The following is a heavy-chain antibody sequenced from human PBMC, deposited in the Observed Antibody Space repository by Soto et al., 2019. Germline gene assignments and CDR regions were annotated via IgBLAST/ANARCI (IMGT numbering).Heavy chain of an antibody. D-gene: IGHD3-3*01. V-gene: IGHV1-46*01. Sequence: ASVKVTCKASGYTFTSSYMHWVRQAPGQGLEWMGIINPSGGSTSYAQKFQGRVTMTRDTSTSTVYMELSSLRSEDTAVYYRAREEIDFWSRVYYYGMDVWGQGTTVTVAS. CDR1: GYTFTSSY. CDR3: AREEIDFWSRVYYYGMDV. J-gene: IGHJ6*02. CDR2: INPSGGST.